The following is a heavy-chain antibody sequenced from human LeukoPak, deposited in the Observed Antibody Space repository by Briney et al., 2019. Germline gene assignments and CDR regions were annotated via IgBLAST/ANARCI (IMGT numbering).Heavy chain of an antibody. CDR1: GFTFSNYW. D-gene: IGHD5-24*01. J-gene: IGHJ4*02. CDR3: ARAGREDAYEIGVIYFDF. CDR2: IKQDGSKK. Sequence: GGSLRLSCAASGFTFSNYWMNWVRQAPGKGLEWVANIKQDGSKKHYVDSVKGRFTISRDNAKNSLYLQMNSLRAEDTAVYYCARAGREDAYEIGVIYFDFWGQGTLVPVSS. V-gene: IGHV3-7*01.